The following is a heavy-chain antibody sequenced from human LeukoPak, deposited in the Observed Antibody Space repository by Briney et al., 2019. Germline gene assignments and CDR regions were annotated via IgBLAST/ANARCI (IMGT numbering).Heavy chain of an antibody. CDR3: ARSRFLNYYDSSGYYYANYYFDY. CDR2: INHSGST. J-gene: IGHJ4*02. CDR1: GXSFSGYY. Sequence: KSSETLSLTCAVYGXSFSGYYWSWIRQPPGKGLEWIGEINHSGSTNYNPSLKSRVTISVDTSKNQFSLKLSSVTAADTAVYYCARSRFLNYYDSSGYYYANYYFDYWGQGTLVTVSS. V-gene: IGHV4-34*01. D-gene: IGHD3-22*01.